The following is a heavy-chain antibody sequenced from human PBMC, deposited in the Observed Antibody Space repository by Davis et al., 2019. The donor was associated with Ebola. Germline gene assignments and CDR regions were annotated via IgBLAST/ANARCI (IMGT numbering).Heavy chain of an antibody. D-gene: IGHD5-12*01. V-gene: IGHV4-34*01. CDR2: TNHRGRT. J-gene: IGHJ4*02. CDR1: GFTFNGYA. CDR3: ASFGYTSSATEL. Sequence: PGGSLRLSCAASGFTFNGYAMSWVRQAPGKGLEWIGETNHRGRTNYKSYLQSRVTISADTSNNRVSLRLTSVTAADTAVYFCASFGYTSSATELWGQGTLVSVSS.